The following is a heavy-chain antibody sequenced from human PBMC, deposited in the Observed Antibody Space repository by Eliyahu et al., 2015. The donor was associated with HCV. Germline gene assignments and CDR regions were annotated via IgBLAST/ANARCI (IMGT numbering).Heavy chain of an antibody. CDR3: ARGPYDSSGYYPDGDWYFDL. J-gene: IGHJ2*01. CDR1: GGTFSXXA. Sequence: QVQLXQSGAEVXKPGSSVKVSCKASGGTFSXXAXXWXRQAPGQGLEWMGGIIPIFGTANYAQKFQGRVTITADESTSTAYMELSSLRSEDTAVYYCARGPYDSSGYYPDGDWYFDLWGRGTLVTVSS. D-gene: IGHD3-22*01. V-gene: IGHV1-69*01. CDR2: IIPIFGTA.